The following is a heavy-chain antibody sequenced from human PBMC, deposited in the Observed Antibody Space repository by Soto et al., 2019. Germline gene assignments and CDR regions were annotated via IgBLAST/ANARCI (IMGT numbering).Heavy chain of an antibody. J-gene: IGHJ3*02. Sequence: ASVKVSCKASGYTFTSYGISWVRQAPGQGLEWMGWISAYNGNTNYAQKLQGRVTMTTDTSTSTAYMELRSLRSDDTAVYYCARDDSIAALDAFDIWGQGTMVTVSS. D-gene: IGHD6-6*01. CDR1: GYTFTSYG. CDR2: ISAYNGNT. CDR3: ARDDSIAALDAFDI. V-gene: IGHV1-18*01.